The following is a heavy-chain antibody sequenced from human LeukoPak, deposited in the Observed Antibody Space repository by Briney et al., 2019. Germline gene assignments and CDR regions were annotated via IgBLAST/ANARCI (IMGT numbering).Heavy chain of an antibody. CDR2: IYTSGST. V-gene: IGHV4-61*02. D-gene: IGHD2-2*01. Sequence: SESLSLTCTVSGGSISSGSYYWSWIRQPAGKGLEWIGRIYTSGSTNYNPSLKSRVTISVDTSKNQFSLKLSSVTAADTAVYYCARDHCSSTSCYWFDPWGQGTLVTVSS. J-gene: IGHJ5*02. CDR3: ARDHCSSTSCYWFDP. CDR1: GGSISSGSYY.